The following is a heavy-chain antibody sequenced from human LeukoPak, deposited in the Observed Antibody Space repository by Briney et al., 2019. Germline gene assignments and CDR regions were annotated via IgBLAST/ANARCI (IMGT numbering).Heavy chain of an antibody. CDR2: INHSGST. J-gene: IGHJ6*03. CDR3: ARGRYCSSTSCRRYYYYYMDV. D-gene: IGHD2-2*01. V-gene: IGHV4-39*07. Sequence: PSETLSLTCTVSGGSISSSSYYWGWIRQPPGKGLEWIGEINHSGSTNYNPSLKSRVTISVDTSKNQFSLKLSSVTAADTAVYYCARGRYCSSTSCRRYYYYYMDVWGKGTTVTVSS. CDR1: GGSISSSSYY.